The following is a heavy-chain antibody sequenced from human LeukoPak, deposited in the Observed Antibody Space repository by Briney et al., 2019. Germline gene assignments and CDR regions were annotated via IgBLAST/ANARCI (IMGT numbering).Heavy chain of an antibody. D-gene: IGHD3-3*01. J-gene: IGHJ4*02. V-gene: IGHV3-23*01. CDR3: AKARDYDFWSGYSNYFDY. CDR2: ISGSGSST. CDR1: RFTFSTYA. Sequence: GGSLRLSCGGSRFTFSTYAMSWVRQAPGKGLEWVSGISGSGSSTYYADSVKGRFTISRDNSKNTLYLQMNSLRAEDTAVYYCAKARDYDFWSGYSNYFDYWGQGTLVTVS.